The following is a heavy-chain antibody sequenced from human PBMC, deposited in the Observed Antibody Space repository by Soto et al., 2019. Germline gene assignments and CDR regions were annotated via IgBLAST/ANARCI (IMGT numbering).Heavy chain of an antibody. J-gene: IGHJ2*01. D-gene: IGHD5-18*01. CDR1: GGSISSYY. CDR2: IYYSGST. CDR3: ARAQWEMDTILIGWYFDI. V-gene: IGHV4-59*01. Sequence: PXETLSLSFTVAGGSISSYYWSWIRQPPGKGLEWIGYIYYSGSTNYNPSLKSRVTISVDTSKNQFSLKLSSVTDADTAVYYCARAQWEMDTILIGWYFDIWGRGTLVTVSS.